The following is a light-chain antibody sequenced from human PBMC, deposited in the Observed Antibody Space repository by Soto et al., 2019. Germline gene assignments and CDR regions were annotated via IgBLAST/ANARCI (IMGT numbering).Light chain of an antibody. CDR2: GAS. Sequence: IQMTQSPSSLSASVGDRVTITCQANQDITNSLNWYQQIPGKAPKLLIYGASNLVTGVPSRFSGRGSGTPFTFTISSLQPEDIATYYCQHDHNLPLTFGGGTKVEIK. CDR3: QHDHNLPLT. J-gene: IGKJ4*01. V-gene: IGKV1-33*01. CDR1: QDITNS.